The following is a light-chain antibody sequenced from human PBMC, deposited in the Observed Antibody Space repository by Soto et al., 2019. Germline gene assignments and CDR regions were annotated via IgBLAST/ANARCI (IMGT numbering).Light chain of an antibody. CDR1: QSLSSSS. CDR2: GAS. CDR3: QQYDSSPRT. V-gene: IGKV3-20*01. J-gene: IGKJ1*01. Sequence: DIVLTQSPATLSFSPRERATLSCRSSQSLSSSSLAWYQQKPGQAPRLLISGASSRAADIPDRFSGSGSGTDFALTTKRLEPDDFAVYHCQQYDSSPRTFGQGTKVDIK.